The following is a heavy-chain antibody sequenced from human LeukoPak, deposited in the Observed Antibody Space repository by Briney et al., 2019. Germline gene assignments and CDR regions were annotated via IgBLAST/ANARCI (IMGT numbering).Heavy chain of an antibody. CDR2: ISYDGSNK. CDR3: ARDYDFWSGRPGSYYYYGMDV. V-gene: IGHV3-30*04. Sequence: GRSLRLSCAASGFTFSSYAVHWVRQAPGKGLEWVAVISYDGSNKYYADSVKGRFTISRDNSKNTLYLQMNSLRAEDTAVYYCARDYDFWSGRPGSYYYYGMDVWGQGTTVTVSS. CDR1: GFTFSSYA. D-gene: IGHD3-3*01. J-gene: IGHJ6*02.